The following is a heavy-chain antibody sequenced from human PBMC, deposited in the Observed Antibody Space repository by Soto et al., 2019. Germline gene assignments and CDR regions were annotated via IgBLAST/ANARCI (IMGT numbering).Heavy chain of an antibody. J-gene: IGHJ4*02. CDR1: GFTFSSYW. Sequence: GGSLRLSCAASGFTFSSYWMSWVRQAPGKGLEWVANIKQDGSEKYYVDSVKGRFTISRDNAKNSLYLQMNRLRAEDTAVYYCARMPFPPYCTNGVCHASTYFDYWGQGTLVTVSS. V-gene: IGHV3-7*01. CDR3: ARMPFPPYCTNGVCHASTYFDY. D-gene: IGHD2-8*01. CDR2: IKQDGSEK.